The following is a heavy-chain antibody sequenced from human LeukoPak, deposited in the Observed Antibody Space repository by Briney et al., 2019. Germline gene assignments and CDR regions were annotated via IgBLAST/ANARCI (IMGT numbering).Heavy chain of an antibody. CDR2: IYYGGSI. V-gene: IGHV4-59*01. CDR1: GASISSYY. Sequence: SQTRSLTCSVSGASISSYYWGWVRQLPGNRLEWVGYIYYGGSIYYNPSLKSRATISVDTSKNQFSLQLSSVTAADTAVYFCARVPPYNSGYGGFDYGGQGTLVTVSS. J-gene: IGHJ4*02. D-gene: IGHD5-18*01. CDR3: ARVPPYNSGYGGFDY.